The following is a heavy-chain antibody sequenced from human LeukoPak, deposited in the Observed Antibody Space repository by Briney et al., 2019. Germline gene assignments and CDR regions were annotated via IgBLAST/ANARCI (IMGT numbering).Heavy chain of an antibody. CDR1: GGSISSSSYY. CDR3: ARHSSGADAFDI. V-gene: IGHV4-39*01. D-gene: IGHD6-19*01. Sequence: SETLSLTCTVSGGSISSSSYYWGWIRQPPGRGLEWIGSIYYSGSTYYNPSLKSRVTISVDTSKNQFSLKLSSVTAADTAVYYCARHSSGADAFDIWGQGTMVTVSS. J-gene: IGHJ3*02. CDR2: IYYSGST.